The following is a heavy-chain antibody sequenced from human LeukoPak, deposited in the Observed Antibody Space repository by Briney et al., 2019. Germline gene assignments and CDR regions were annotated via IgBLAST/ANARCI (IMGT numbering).Heavy chain of an antibody. Sequence: GGSLRLSCSASGLTVSSNYLTWVRQAPGKGLEWVSSIYSGGTTHYADTVKGRFTNSRDHSKSTVYLQMNSLRAEDTAIYYCARDLRSYAMAIWGQGITVTVSS. D-gene: IGHD3-10*01. CDR3: ARDLRSYAMAI. V-gene: IGHV3-53*01. J-gene: IGHJ6*02. CDR1: GLTVSSNY. CDR2: IYSGGTT.